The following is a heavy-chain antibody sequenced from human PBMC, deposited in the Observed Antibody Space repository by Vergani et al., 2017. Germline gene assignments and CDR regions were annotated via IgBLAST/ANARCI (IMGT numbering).Heavy chain of an antibody. Sequence: QVQLVESGGGVVQPGRSLRLSCAASGFTFSSYGMHWVRQAPGKGLEWVAVIWYDGSNKYYADSVKGRFTISRDNSKNTLYLQMNSLRAEDTAVYYCAKDYYDSSGYYHYFDYWGQGTLVTVSS. D-gene: IGHD3-22*01. CDR2: IWYDGSNK. CDR3: AKDYYDSSGYYHYFDY. V-gene: IGHV3-33*06. J-gene: IGHJ4*02. CDR1: GFTFSSYG.